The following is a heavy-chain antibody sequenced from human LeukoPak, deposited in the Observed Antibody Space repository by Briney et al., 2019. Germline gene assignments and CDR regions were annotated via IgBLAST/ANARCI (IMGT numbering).Heavy chain of an antibody. Sequence: PGGSLRLSCAASGFTFDDYAMHWVRHAPGKGLEWVSGISWNSGSIGYADSVKGRFTISRDNAKNSLYLQMNSLRAEDTALYYCAKDIRGYYYYGMVVWGQGTTVTVSS. V-gene: IGHV3-9*01. J-gene: IGHJ6*02. CDR1: GFTFDDYA. CDR3: AKDIRGYYYYGMVV. CDR2: ISWNSGSI.